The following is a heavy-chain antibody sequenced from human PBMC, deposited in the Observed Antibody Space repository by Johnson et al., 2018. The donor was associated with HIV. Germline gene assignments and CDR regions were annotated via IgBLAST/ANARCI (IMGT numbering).Heavy chain of an antibody. D-gene: IGHD1-1*01. V-gene: IGHV3-33*01. CDR1: GFTFSSYG. CDR2: IWYDGSTE. CDR3: ASPERPTGTQEEAFDI. J-gene: IGHJ3*02. Sequence: QVQLVESGGGVVQPGRSLRLSCAASGFTFSSYGMHWVRQAPGKGLEWVAVIWYDGSTEYYADSVKGRFTIPRDNSKNSLYLERNRLTAEETAVYYCASPERPTGTQEEAFDIWGQGTMVIVSS.